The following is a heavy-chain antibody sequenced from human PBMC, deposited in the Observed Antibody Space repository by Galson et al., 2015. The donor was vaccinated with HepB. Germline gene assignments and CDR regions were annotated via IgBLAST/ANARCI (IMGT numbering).Heavy chain of an antibody. J-gene: IGHJ4*02. CDR2: IDWDDDK. V-gene: IGHV2-70*04. CDR3: ARDSLGYCSGGSCYSVGGLDY. CDR1: GFSLSTSGMR. Sequence: PALVKPTQTLTLTCTFSGFSLSTSGMRVSWIRQPPGKALEWLTRIDWDDDKFYSTSLKTRLTISKDTSKNQVVLTMTNMDPVDTATYYCARDSLGYCSGGSCYSVGGLDYWGQGTLVTVSS. D-gene: IGHD2-15*01.